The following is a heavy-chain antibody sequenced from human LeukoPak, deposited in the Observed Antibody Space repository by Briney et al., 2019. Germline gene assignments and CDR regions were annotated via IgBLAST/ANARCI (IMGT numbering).Heavy chain of an antibody. J-gene: IGHJ5*02. D-gene: IGHD6-19*01. Sequence: PGESLKISCKGSGYSFTSYWIGWARQMPGKGLEWMGIIYPGDSDTRYSPPFQGQVTISADKSISTAYPQWSSLKASDTAMYYCARLIAVAGTGWFDPWGQGTLVTVSS. V-gene: IGHV5-51*01. CDR3: ARLIAVAGTGWFDP. CDR1: GYSFTSYW. CDR2: IYPGDSDT.